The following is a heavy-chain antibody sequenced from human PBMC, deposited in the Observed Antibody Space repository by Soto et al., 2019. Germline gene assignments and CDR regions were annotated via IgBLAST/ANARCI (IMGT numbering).Heavy chain of an antibody. CDR3: AAGVVGNWFDP. CDR1: GGSISSGGYY. V-gene: IGHV4-31*03. CDR2: SYYSGST. D-gene: IGHD1-26*01. Sequence: QVQLQESGPGLVKPSQTLSLTCTVSGGSISSGGYYWSWIRQHPGKGLEWIGYSYYSGSTYYNPSLKSRVTISVDTSKNQFSRKLSYVTAADTAVYYCAAGVVGNWFDPWGQGTLVTVSS. J-gene: IGHJ5*02.